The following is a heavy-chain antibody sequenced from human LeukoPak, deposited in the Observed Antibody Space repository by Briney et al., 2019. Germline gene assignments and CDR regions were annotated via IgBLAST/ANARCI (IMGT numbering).Heavy chain of an antibody. CDR3: ASFPLYGSGSYYDDFDY. Sequence: SETLSLTCAVYGGSFRGYYWSGIRQPPGKGLEWIGEINHSGSTNYNPSLKSRVTISVDTSKNQFSLKLSSVPAADTAVYYCASFPLYGSGSYYDDFDYWGQGTLVTVSS. V-gene: IGHV4-34*01. J-gene: IGHJ4*02. D-gene: IGHD3-10*01. CDR2: INHSGST. CDR1: GGSFRGYY.